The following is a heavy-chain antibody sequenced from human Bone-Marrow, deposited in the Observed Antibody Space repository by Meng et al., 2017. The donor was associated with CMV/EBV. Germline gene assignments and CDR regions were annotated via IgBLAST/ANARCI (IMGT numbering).Heavy chain of an antibody. V-gene: IGHV4-39*07. J-gene: IGHJ3*01. CDR3: ARNQPPEDTVDL. CDR2: IYYSGST. D-gene: IGHD1-14*01. CDR1: GGTISSSSYY. Sequence: SETLSLTCTASGGTISSSSYYWGWIRQPPGKGLEWIGSIYYSGSTYYNPSLKSRVTISVDTSRNQFSLKVSAVTAADTAGDYRARNQPPEDTVDLWGQGTMVTVSS.